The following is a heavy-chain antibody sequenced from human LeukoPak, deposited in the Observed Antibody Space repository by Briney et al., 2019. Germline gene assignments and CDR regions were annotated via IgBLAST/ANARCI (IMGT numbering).Heavy chain of an antibody. Sequence: SETLSLTCTVSGGSISSYYWSWIRQPAGKGLEWIGRIYTSGSTNYSPSLKSRVTMSVDTSKNQFSLKLSSVTAADTAVYYCARGSYDFWSGYLDYYYYMDVWGKGTTVTVSS. CDR3: ARGSYDFWSGYLDYYYYMDV. D-gene: IGHD3-3*01. CDR2: IYTSGST. CDR1: GGSISSYY. V-gene: IGHV4-4*07. J-gene: IGHJ6*03.